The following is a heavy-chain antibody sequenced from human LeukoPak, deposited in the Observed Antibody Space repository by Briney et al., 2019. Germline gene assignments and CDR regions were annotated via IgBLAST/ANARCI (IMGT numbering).Heavy chain of an antibody. CDR1: GGSITSFH. J-gene: IGHJ5*02. D-gene: IGHD5-12*01. V-gene: IGHV4-59*01. Sequence: SETLSLTCTVSGGSITSFHWSWIRQTPGKELEWISYITYSGSTNYNPSLKSRVSMSLDTSKNQFSLKLTSVTAADTAVYYCARVLTVYSAYGPRFDPWGQGTLVTVSS. CDR2: ITYSGST. CDR3: ARVLTVYSAYGPRFDP.